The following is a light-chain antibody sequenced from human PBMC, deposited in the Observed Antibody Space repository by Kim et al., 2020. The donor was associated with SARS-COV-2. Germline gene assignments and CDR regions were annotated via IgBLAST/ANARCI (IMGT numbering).Light chain of an antibody. CDR3: QALDSSTGV. V-gene: IGLV3-1*01. CDR1: KLGAKY. Sequence: SVAQGQTATITGSGDKLGAKYACWNQQKPGPPPVLVIYQDSKLPSGIPERFSVSNSGNTATLTVSGTQAMDEADYYCQALDSSTGVFGTGTQLTVL. CDR2: QDS. J-gene: IGLJ1*01.